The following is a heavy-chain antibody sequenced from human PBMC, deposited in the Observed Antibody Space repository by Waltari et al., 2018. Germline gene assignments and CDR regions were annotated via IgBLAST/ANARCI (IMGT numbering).Heavy chain of an antibody. D-gene: IGHD3-22*01. Sequence: SSYWMSWVRQAPGKGLEWVTNIMTDGSEEYYVDSVRGRFTISRDNAKNSLFLQMNSLRPEDTAVYYCARDQWFAFDIWGQGTMVTVSS. CDR2: IMTDGSEE. J-gene: IGHJ3*02. CDR1: SSYW. V-gene: IGHV3-7*01. CDR3: ARDQWFAFDI.